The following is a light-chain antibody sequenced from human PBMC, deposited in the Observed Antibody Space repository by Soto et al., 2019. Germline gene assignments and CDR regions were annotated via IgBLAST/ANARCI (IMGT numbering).Light chain of an antibody. V-gene: IGKV3-20*01. CDR1: QSISSSY. J-gene: IGKJ1*01. CDR3: QQYGSSPWT. Sequence: EIVLTQSPGTLSLSPGERATLSCRASQSISSSYLAWYQQKPGQAPRLLIYGASSRATCIPDRFSGSGSGTDFTLTISRLEPEDFAFYYCQQYGSSPWTFGQGTKVEIK. CDR2: GAS.